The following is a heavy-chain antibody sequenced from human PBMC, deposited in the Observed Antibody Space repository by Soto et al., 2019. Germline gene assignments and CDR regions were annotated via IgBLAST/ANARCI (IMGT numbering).Heavy chain of an antibody. Sequence: SETLSLTCTVSGGSISGYYWNWIRQTPGKGLEWIGYLHASGRTNYNPSLNSRVTISIDTSKNQFSLRLRSVTAADTAVYYCARDLHYDLGLGFDPWGQGTLVTVSS. CDR3: ARDLHYDLGLGFDP. V-gene: IGHV4-59*01. CDR1: GGSISGYY. J-gene: IGHJ5*02. D-gene: IGHD3-3*01. CDR2: LHASGRT.